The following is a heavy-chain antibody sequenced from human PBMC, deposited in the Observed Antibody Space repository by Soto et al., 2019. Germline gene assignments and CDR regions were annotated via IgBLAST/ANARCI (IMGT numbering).Heavy chain of an antibody. V-gene: IGHV3-53*01. CDR2: LYTGGSA. J-gene: IGHJ4*02. Sequence: PGGSLRLSCAASGFSVTDHYMTWVRRAPGKGLEWVSVLYTGGSAYYGDSVKGRFTISGDSSTNTLYLQMNSLKVGDTAFYFCARSFNDWTTYFDYWSEGTLVTVSS. CDR1: GFSVTDHY. CDR3: ARSFNDWTTYFDY. D-gene: IGHD3-9*01.